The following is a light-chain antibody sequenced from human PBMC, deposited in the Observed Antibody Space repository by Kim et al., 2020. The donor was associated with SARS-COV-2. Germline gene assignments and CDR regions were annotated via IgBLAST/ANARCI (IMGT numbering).Light chain of an antibody. Sequence: QSALTQPRAVSGSPGQSVTISCTGTSSDVVSYNYVSWYQQHPGKAHKLIIYDVTKRPSGVPDRISSSKSGNTASLTISGLQAEDEADYYCCSYAGSVVFGGGTQLAVL. CDR2: DVT. CDR1: SSDVVSYNY. V-gene: IGLV2-11*01. CDR3: CSYAGSVV. J-gene: IGLJ2*01.